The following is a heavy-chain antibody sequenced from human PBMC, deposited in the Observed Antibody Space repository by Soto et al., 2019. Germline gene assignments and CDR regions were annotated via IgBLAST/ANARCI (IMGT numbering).Heavy chain of an antibody. D-gene: IGHD2-15*01. V-gene: IGHV1-69*13. Sequence: SVKVSCKASGGTFSSYAISWVRQAPGQGLEWMGGIIPIFGTANYAQKFQGRVTITADESTSTAYMELSSLRSEDTAVYYCARAGYCSGGSCYSYYYGMDVWGQGTTVTVS. CDR3: ARAGYCSGGSCYSYYYGMDV. CDR2: IIPIFGTA. CDR1: GGTFSSYA. J-gene: IGHJ6*02.